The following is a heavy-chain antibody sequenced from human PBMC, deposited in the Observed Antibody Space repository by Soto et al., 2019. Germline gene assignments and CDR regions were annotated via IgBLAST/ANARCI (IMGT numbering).Heavy chain of an antibody. CDR1: GGSISSGGNY. D-gene: IGHD2-2*02. CDR3: SRSSWDILVRPPTIGGFDP. Sequence: SETLSLTCSVSGGSISSGGNYWNWIRQHPGKGLEWIGFILYSGSTYYNPSLKSRVSISVDTSKNQFSLKLNSVTAADTAVYYCSRSSWDILVRPPTIGGFDPWGQGTLVTVSS. V-gene: IGHV4-31*03. J-gene: IGHJ5*02. CDR2: ILYSGST.